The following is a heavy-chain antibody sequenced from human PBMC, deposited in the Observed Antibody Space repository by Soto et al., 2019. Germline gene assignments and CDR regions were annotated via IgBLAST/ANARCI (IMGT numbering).Heavy chain of an antibody. V-gene: IGHV4-28*01. CDR3: ARREIQGPIDY. CDR1: GYSISSSNW. CDR2: VYYSGTT. Sequence: QVQLQESGPGLVKPSDTLSLTCAVSGYSISSSNWWGWIRQPPGKGLEWIGYVYYSGTTYYNPSLKTLVTTSADTSKNQFSLKLTYVTAVDTAVYYCARREIQGPIDYWGQGTLVTVSS. D-gene: IGHD1-26*01. J-gene: IGHJ4*02.